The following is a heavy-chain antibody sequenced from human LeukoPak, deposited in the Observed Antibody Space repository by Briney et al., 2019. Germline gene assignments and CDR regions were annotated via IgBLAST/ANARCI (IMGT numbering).Heavy chain of an antibody. V-gene: IGHV4-34*01. J-gene: IGHJ4*02. D-gene: IGHD4-17*01. Sequence: NASETLSLTCAVYGGSFSGYYWSWIRQPPGKGLEWIGEINHSGSTYYNPSLKSRVTISVDRSKNQFSLKLSSVTAADTAVYYCARSNGDYTLFDYWGQGTLVTVSS. CDR2: INHSGST. CDR3: ARSNGDYTLFDY. CDR1: GGSFSGYY.